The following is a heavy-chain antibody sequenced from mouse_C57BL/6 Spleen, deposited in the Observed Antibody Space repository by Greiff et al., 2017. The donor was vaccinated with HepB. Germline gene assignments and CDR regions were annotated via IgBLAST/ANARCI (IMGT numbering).Heavy chain of an antibody. J-gene: IGHJ2*01. Sequence: EVKLEESGPGLVKPSQSLSLTCSVTGYSITSGYYWNWIRQFPGNKLEWMGYISYDGSNNYNPSLKNRISITRDTSKNQFFLKLNSVTTEDTATYYCARRESKGDYFDYWGQGTTLTVSS. CDR1: GYSITSGYY. CDR3: ARRESKGDYFDY. V-gene: IGHV3-6*01. CDR2: ISYDGSN. D-gene: IGHD1-3*01.